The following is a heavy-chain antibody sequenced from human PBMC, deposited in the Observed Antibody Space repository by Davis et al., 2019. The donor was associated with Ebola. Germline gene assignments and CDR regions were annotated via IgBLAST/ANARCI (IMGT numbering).Heavy chain of an antibody. CDR1: GGSISSYY. Sequence: MPSETLSLTCTVSGGSISSYYWSWIRQPPGKGLEWIGYIYYSGSTKYNPSLKSRVTISVDTSKNQFSLKLSSVTAADTAVYYCARFKVVATYYYYYGMDVWGQGTTVTVSS. CDR3: ARFKVVATYYYYYGMDV. V-gene: IGHV4-59*12. J-gene: IGHJ6*02. CDR2: IYYSGST. D-gene: IGHD5-12*01.